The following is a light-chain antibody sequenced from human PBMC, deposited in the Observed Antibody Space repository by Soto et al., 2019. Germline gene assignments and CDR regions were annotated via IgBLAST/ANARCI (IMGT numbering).Light chain of an antibody. V-gene: IGKV3-20*01. CDR1: QSVSNNY. Sequence: VVLTQSPGSLSLSPGERATLSCRASQSVSNNYLAWYQQKPGQAPRLLIYGASRRAAGIPDRFSGSGSGTDFTLTISSLETEDFAVYYCLQYSVSSRTFGQGTKV. CDR2: GAS. CDR3: LQYSVSSRT. J-gene: IGKJ1*01.